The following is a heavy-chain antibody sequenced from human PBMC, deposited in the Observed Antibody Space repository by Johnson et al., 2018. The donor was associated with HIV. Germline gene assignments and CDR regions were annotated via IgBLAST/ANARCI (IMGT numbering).Heavy chain of an antibody. J-gene: IGHJ3*02. CDR2: IRWNSGSI. Sequence: VASGGGLVQPGRSLRLSCAASGFTFDDYAMHWVRQVPWKGLEWVSGIRWNSGSIGYADSVKGRFTISRDNAKNSLYLQINSLRAEDTAVYYCARDSYYDSSGYYSPPHDAFDIWGQGTMVTVSS. D-gene: IGHD3-22*01. V-gene: IGHV3-9*01. CDR1: GFTFDDYA. CDR3: ARDSYYDSSGYYSPPHDAFDI.